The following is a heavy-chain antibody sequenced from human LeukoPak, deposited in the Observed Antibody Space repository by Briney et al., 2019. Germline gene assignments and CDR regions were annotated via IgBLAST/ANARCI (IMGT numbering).Heavy chain of an antibody. CDR1: GFTFSSYA. V-gene: IGHV3-23*01. D-gene: IGHD3-3*01. Sequence: GGSLRLSCAASGFTFSSYAMSWVRQAPGKGLEWVSAISGSGGSTYYADSVKGRFTISRDNSKNTLYLQMNSLIAEDTAVYYCAKKVGYDFWSGPNYFDYWGQGTLVTVSS. CDR2: ISGSGGST. CDR3: AKKVGYDFWSGPNYFDY. J-gene: IGHJ4*02.